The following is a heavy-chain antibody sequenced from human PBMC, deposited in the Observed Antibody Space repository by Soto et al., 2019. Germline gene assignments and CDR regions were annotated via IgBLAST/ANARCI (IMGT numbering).Heavy chain of an antibody. V-gene: IGHV3-30*18. Sequence: QVQLVQSGGGVVQPGGSLRLSCVGSGFTFSNYGMHWVRQPPGKGLEWVALISDDGDKRYYADSVRGRLIISRDNSKDTLYLQMNSLGPDDTAVYFCAKARVRIVGANSFDYWGQGTPVTVSS. J-gene: IGHJ4*02. D-gene: IGHD1-26*01. CDR1: GFTFSNYG. CDR3: AKARVRIVGANSFDY. CDR2: ISDDGDKR.